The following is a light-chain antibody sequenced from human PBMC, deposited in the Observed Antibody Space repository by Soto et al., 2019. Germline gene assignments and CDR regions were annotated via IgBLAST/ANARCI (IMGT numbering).Light chain of an antibody. CDR3: SSYTSSSTLDV. CDR1: SSDVGGYNY. Sequence: QSVLTQPASVSGSPGQSITISCTGTSSDVGGYNYVSWYQQHPGKAPKLMIYDVSNRPSGASNRFSGSKSGNTASLTISGLQAEDEADYYCSSYTSSSTLDVFGTGTQLTVL. V-gene: IGLV2-14*01. CDR2: DVS. J-gene: IGLJ1*01.